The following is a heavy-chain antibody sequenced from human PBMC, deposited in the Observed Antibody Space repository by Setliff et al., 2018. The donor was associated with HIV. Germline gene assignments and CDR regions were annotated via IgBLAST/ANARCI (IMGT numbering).Heavy chain of an antibody. J-gene: IGHJ3*02. Sequence: GESLKISCAASGFTFSSYAMHWVRQAPGKGLEWVAVISYDGSNKYYADSVKGRFTISRDNSKNTLYLQMNSLRAEDTAVYYCARADSSSWYWQDAFDIWGQGTMVTVSS. CDR2: ISYDGSNK. CDR3: ARADSSSWYWQDAFDI. D-gene: IGHD6-13*01. V-gene: IGHV3-30*04. CDR1: GFTFSSYA.